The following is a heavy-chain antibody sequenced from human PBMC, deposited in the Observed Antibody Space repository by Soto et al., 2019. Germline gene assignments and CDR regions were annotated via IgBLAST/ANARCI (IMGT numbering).Heavy chain of an antibody. D-gene: IGHD5-18*01. V-gene: IGHV4-38-2*02. CDR3: VRGVRGYVSY. CDR2: VSHRGDT. J-gene: IGHJ4*02. CDR1: GYSSGNVNC. Sequence: PSETMSLTCIVAGYSSGNVNCRGRIRQPPGKGLEWIGTVSHRGDTSNNPSLTSRLTISADTSKNQFSLMLTPVTAADSAIYYCVRGVRGYVSYWGQGILDTVTS.